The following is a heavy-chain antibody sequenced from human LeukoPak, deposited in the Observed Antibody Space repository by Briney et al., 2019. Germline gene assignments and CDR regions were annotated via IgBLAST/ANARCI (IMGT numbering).Heavy chain of an antibody. Sequence: PGGSLRLSCAASGFIFSNYEMNWVRQAPGKGLEWVSYIKSRSTKVYYADSVKGRFTISRDNAKNSLYLQMNSLRAEGTALYYCARDVVVGGDDAFDIWGQGTMVTVSS. CDR3: ARDVVVGGDDAFDI. CDR1: GFIFSNYE. J-gene: IGHJ3*02. V-gene: IGHV3-48*03. D-gene: IGHD2-21*01. CDR2: IKSRSTKV.